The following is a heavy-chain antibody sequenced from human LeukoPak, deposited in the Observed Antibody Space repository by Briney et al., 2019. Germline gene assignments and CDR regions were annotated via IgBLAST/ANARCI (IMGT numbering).Heavy chain of an antibody. CDR1: GFTFSDYS. J-gene: IGHJ4*02. D-gene: IGHD2/OR15-2a*01. V-gene: IGHV3-21*04. CDR3: AKDSPLAMRGYFDY. CDR2: ISSSSSYI. Sequence: GGSLRLSCAASGFTFSDYSMNWVRQAPGKGLEWVSSISSSSSYIYYADSVKGRFTISRDNAENSLYLQMSSLRAEDTAVYYCAKDSPLAMRGYFDYWGQGTLVTVSS.